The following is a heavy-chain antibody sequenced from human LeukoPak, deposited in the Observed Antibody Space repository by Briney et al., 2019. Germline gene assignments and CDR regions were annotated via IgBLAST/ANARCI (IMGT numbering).Heavy chain of an antibody. D-gene: IGHD3-10*01. Sequence: SETLSLTCAVSGGSISSSNWWSWVRQPPGKGLEWIGEIYHSGSTNYNPSLKSRVTISVDKSKNQFSLKLSSVTAADTAVYYCARNWPKYYYGSGSRKNWFDPWGQGTLVTVSS. CDR2: IYHSGST. V-gene: IGHV4-4*02. CDR3: ARNWPKYYYGSGSRKNWFDP. J-gene: IGHJ5*02. CDR1: GGSISSSNW.